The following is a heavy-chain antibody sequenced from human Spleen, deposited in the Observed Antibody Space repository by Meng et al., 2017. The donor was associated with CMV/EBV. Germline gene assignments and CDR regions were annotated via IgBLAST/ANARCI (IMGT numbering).Heavy chain of an antibody. V-gene: IGHV3-23*01. D-gene: IGHD2-2*01. CDR3: AKSDGASWHHYYNAMDV. CDR1: FTFSSYA. J-gene: IGHJ6*02. Sequence: FTFSSYAMTWVRQAPGKGLEWVSAISASGGNTYYVDSVKGRFTISRDNSKDTLYLQMNSLRADDSAVYYCAKSDGASWHHYYNAMDVWGQGTTVTVSS. CDR2: ISASGGNT.